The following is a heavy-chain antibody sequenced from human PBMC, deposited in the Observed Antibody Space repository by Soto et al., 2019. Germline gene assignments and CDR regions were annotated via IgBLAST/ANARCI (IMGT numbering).Heavy chain of an antibody. V-gene: IGHV3-72*01. CDR2: FRNRANGYTT. CDR1: GFTFSDHY. Sequence: GGSLRLSCAAPGFTFSDHYMDWVRQAPGKGLEWVGRFRNRANGYTTEYAASVKGRFTISRDDSKNSLYLQMNSLKTEDTAVYYCAPYRGDYRYFDYWGQGTQVTVSS. D-gene: IGHD4-17*01. J-gene: IGHJ4*02. CDR3: APYRGDYRYFDY.